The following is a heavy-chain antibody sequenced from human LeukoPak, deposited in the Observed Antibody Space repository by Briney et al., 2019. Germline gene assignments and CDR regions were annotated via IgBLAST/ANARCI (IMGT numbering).Heavy chain of an antibody. CDR2: NYYSGST. D-gene: IGHD3-10*01. V-gene: IGHV4-39*01. J-gene: IGHJ4*02. CDR1: GGSISNSSYY. Sequence: SETLSLTCTVSGGSISNSSYYWGWIRQPPGKGLEWIGSNYYSGSTYYNPSLKSRVTISVDTSKNQFSLKLSSVTAADTAVYYCARQLMVRGVFDYWGQGTLVTVSS. CDR3: ARQLMVRGVFDY.